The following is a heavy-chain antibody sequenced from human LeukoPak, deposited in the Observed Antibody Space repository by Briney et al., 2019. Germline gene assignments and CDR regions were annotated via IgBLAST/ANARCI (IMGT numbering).Heavy chain of an antibody. CDR3: ARDQDWNYAFDI. J-gene: IGHJ3*02. CDR1: GYTLTSYF. D-gene: IGHD1-7*01. V-gene: IGHV1-46*01. CDR2: INPRGGST. Sequence: ASVKVSCKASGYTLTSYFIHWVRQTPGQGLEWIGIINPRGGSTSYAQKFQGRVTMTRDTSTSTVYMELSSLRSEDTAVYYCARDQDWNYAFDIWGQGTMVTVCS.